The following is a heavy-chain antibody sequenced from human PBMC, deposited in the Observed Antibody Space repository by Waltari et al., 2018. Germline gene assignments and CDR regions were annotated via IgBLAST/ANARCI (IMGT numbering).Heavy chain of an antibody. CDR3: ATYIGASVGTAAFDV. CDR2: IPYAGTT. D-gene: IGHD5-12*01. Sequence: QLQLQESGPGPVKPSETLSLTCSVSGGSIDTPKHYWSWIRQPPGQGREWIGTIPYAGTTYTNPSLRSRLTMSRDTSKNQLSLTLGSTTAADTAVYYCATYIGASVGTAAFDVWGQGTMVTVSS. CDR1: GGSIDTPKHY. V-gene: IGHV4-39*01. J-gene: IGHJ3*01.